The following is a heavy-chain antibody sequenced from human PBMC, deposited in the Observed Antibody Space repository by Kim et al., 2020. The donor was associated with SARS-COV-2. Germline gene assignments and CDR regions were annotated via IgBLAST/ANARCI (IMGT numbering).Heavy chain of an antibody. D-gene: IGHD5-18*01. V-gene: IGHV1-2*02. CDR1: GYTFTGYY. J-gene: IGHJ4*02. CDR2: INPNSGGT. CDR3: ARDLRRGYSYGGPGY. Sequence: ASVKVSCKASGYTFTGYYMHWVRQAPGQGLEWMGWINPNSGGTNYAQKFQGRVTMTRDTSISTAYMELSRLRSDDTAVYYCARDLRRGYSYGGPGYWGQGTLVTVSS.